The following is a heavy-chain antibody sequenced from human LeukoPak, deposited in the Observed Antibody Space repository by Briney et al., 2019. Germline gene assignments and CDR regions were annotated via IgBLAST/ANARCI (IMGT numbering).Heavy chain of an antibody. D-gene: IGHD2-15*01. CDR1: GFTFSSYG. V-gene: IGHV3-30*02. CDR3: AKDGGSLAVVVAAILDY. Sequence: GGSLRLSCAASGFTFSSYGMHWVRQAPGKGLEWVAFIRYDGSNKYYADSVKGRFTISRDNSKNTLYLQMNSLRAEDMAVYYCAKDGGSLAVVVAAILDYWGQGTLVTVSS. CDR2: IRYDGSNK. J-gene: IGHJ4*02.